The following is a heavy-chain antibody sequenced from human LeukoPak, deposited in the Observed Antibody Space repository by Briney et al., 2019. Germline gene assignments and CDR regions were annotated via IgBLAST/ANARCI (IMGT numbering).Heavy chain of an antibody. V-gene: IGHV3-9*01. CDR3: AKDTGYYYDSSGSLQH. Sequence: GGSLRLSCAASGFTFDDYAMHWVRHAPGKGLEWVSGISWNSGSIGYADSVKGRFTISRDNAKNSLYLQMNRLRAEDTALYYCAKDTGYYYDSSGSLQHWGQGTLVTVSS. J-gene: IGHJ1*01. D-gene: IGHD3-22*01. CDR2: ISWNSGSI. CDR1: GFTFDDYA.